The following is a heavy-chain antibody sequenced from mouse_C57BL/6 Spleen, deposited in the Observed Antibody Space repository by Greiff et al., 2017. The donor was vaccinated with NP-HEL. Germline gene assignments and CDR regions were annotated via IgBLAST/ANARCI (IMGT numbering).Heavy chain of an antibody. D-gene: IGHD2-4*01. Sequence: QVQLQQSGAELVRPGASVTLSCKASGYTFTDYEMHWVKQTPVHGLEWIGAIDPETGGTAYHQKFKGKALLTADKSSSTAYRGLRSLTSEDSGVYYCTRDGYYDDERNFGGGGQGTTLTVSS. V-gene: IGHV1-15*01. J-gene: IGHJ2*01. CDR3: TRDGYYDDERNFGG. CDR1: GYTFTDYE. CDR2: IDPETGGT.